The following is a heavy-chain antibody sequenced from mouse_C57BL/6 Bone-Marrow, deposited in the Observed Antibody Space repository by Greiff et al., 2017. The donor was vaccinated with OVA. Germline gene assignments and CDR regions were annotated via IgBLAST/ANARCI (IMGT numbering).Heavy chain of an antibody. Sequence: VQLQQSGPELVKPGASVKMSCKASGYTFTDYNMHWVKQSLGKSLEWIGYINPNNGGTSYNQKFKGKATLTVNKSSSTAYMELRSLTSEDSAVYYCARGIYYYGSPWFAYWGQGTLVTVSA. V-gene: IGHV1-22*01. CDR1: GYTFTDYN. J-gene: IGHJ3*01. CDR3: ARGIYYYGSPWFAY. CDR2: INPNNGGT. D-gene: IGHD1-1*01.